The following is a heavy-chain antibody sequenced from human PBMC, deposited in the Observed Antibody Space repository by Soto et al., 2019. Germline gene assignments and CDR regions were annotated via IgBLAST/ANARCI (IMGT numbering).Heavy chain of an antibody. J-gene: IGHJ6*02. CDR2: IKQDGSEK. CDR3: AGEGGYGSGVGGMDV. D-gene: IGHD3-10*01. CDR1: GFTFSSYW. V-gene: IGHV3-7*04. Sequence: EVQLVESGGGLVQPGGSLRLSCAASGFTFSSYWMSWVRQAPGKGLEWVANIKQDGSEKYYVDSVKGRFTISRDNAKNSLCREMNGLRAGDRAVYYCAGEGGYGSGVGGMDVWGQGTTVTVSS.